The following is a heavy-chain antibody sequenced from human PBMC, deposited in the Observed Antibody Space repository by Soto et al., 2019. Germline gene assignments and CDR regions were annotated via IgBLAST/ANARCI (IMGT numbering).Heavy chain of an antibody. J-gene: IGHJ4*02. V-gene: IGHV4-31*03. CDR2: IYYSGST. D-gene: IGHD6-13*01. CDR1: GGSISSGGYY. CDR3: ARVRAAAGPYYFDY. Sequence: QVQLQESGPGLVKPSQTLSLTCTVSGGSISSGGYYWSWIRQHPGKGLEWIGYIYYSGSTYYNPSLKRRVTISVDTSKNQFSLKLSSVTAADTAVYYCARVRAAAGPYYFDYWGQGTLVTVSS.